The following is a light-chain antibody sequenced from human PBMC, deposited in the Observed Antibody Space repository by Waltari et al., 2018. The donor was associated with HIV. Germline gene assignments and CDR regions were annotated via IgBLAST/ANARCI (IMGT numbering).Light chain of an antibody. J-gene: IGKJ4*01. CDR1: RDIANF. Sequence: DIQMTQSPSSVSAYVGDRVIITCRASRDIANFLAWYQHKAGEAPKLLIYAASTFQLGVPSRFSGSGSGTDFILTITSLQPEDVATYYCQKFNSAPLTFGGGTKVEIK. CDR3: QKFNSAPLT. CDR2: AAS. V-gene: IGKV1-27*01.